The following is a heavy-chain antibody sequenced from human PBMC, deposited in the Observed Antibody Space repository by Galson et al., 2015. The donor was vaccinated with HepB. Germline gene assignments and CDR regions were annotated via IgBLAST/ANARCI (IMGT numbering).Heavy chain of an antibody. Sequence: SVKVSCKASGYTFTGYYMHWVRQAPGQGLEWMGRINPNSGGTNYAQKFQGRVTMTRDTSISTAYMELSRLRSDDTAVYYCARDRRSSSWSNSRIDNWFDPWGQGTLVTVSS. CDR3: ARDRRSSSWSNSRIDNWFDP. V-gene: IGHV1-2*06. CDR1: GYTFTGYY. CDR2: INPNSGGT. J-gene: IGHJ5*02. D-gene: IGHD6-13*01.